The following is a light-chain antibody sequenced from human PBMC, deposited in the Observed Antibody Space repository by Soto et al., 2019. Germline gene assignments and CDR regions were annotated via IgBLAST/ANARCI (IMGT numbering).Light chain of an antibody. CDR2: DNS. V-gene: IGLV1-51*01. Sequence: QSVMTQPPSVSAALGQKVTISCSGSSSNIGGNSVSWYQQLPGTAPKLLIYDNSRRPSGIPDRFSGSKSGTSATLAITGLQTGDEGDYSCGAWDSSLDVYVFGGGTQLTVL. CDR1: SSNIGGNS. CDR3: GAWDSSLDVYV. J-gene: IGLJ7*01.